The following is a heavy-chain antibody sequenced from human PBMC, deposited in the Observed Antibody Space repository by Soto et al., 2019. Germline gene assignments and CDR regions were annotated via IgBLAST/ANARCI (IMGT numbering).Heavy chain of an antibody. D-gene: IGHD4-4*01. CDR1: GFTFSSYG. CDR2: IWYDGSNK. Sequence: QVQLVESGGGVVQPGRSLRLSCAASGFTFSSYGMHWVRQAPGKGLEWVAVIWYDGSNKYYADSVKGRFTISRDNSKNTLYLQMNSLRAEDTAVYYCARGEVVFYSNYDVDYYGMDVWGQGTTVTVSS. V-gene: IGHV3-33*01. J-gene: IGHJ6*02. CDR3: ARGEVVFYSNYDVDYYGMDV.